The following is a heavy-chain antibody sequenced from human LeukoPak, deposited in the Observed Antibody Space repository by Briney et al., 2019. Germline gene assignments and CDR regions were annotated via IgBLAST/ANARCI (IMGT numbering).Heavy chain of an antibody. J-gene: IGHJ6*02. CDR2: IIPIFGTA. CDR3: AGLEGDSSSWYLEPYYYYYGMDV. D-gene: IGHD6-13*01. CDR1: GGTFSSYA. Sequence: SVKVSCKASGGTFSSYAISWVRQAPGQGLEWMGGIIPIFGTANYAQKFQGRVTITADESTSTAYMELSSLRSEDTAVYYCAGLEGDSSSWYLEPYYYYYGMDVWGQGTTVTVSS. V-gene: IGHV1-69*13.